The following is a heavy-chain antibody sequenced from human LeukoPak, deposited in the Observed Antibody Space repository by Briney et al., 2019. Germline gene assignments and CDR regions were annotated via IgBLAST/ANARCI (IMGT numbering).Heavy chain of an antibody. CDR3: AREAGMDGYILFDY. CDR1: GGTFSTYA. Sequence: ASVKVSCKASGGTFSTYAISWVRQAPGQGLEWMGGIIPIFGTANYAQKFQDRVTITADKSTSTAYMELSSLRSEDTAVYYCAREAGMDGYILFDYWGQGTLVTVSS. V-gene: IGHV1-69*06. J-gene: IGHJ4*02. CDR2: IIPIFGTA. D-gene: IGHD5-24*01.